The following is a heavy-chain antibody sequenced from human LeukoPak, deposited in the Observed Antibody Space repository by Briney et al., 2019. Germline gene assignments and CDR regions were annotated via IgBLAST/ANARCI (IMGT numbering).Heavy chain of an antibody. Sequence: PGGSLRLSCAVSGFTFSDYYMSWIRQAPGKGLEWVSYISSSGSTIYYADSVKGRFTISRDNAKNSLYLQMNSLRAEDTAVYYCARERRYSSSSGQYIDYWGQGTLVTASS. CDR2: ISSSGSTI. J-gene: IGHJ4*02. CDR3: ARERRYSSSSGQYIDY. D-gene: IGHD6-6*01. V-gene: IGHV3-11*04. CDR1: GFTFSDYY.